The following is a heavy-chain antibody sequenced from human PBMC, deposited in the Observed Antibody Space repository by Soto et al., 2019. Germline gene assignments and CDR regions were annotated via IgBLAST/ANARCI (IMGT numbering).Heavy chain of an antibody. D-gene: IGHD3-3*01. J-gene: IGHJ6*03. CDR2: ISAYNGKT. CDR3: ASEPFDFGVVIMSSGYMDV. CDR1: GYTFTSYG. V-gene: IGHV1-18*01. Sequence: ASVKVSCKASGYTFTSYGISWVRQAPGQGLEWMGWISAYNGKTNYAQKLQGRVTMTTDTSTSTAYMELRSLRSDDTAVYYCASEPFDFGVVIMSSGYMDVWGKGTTVTVSS.